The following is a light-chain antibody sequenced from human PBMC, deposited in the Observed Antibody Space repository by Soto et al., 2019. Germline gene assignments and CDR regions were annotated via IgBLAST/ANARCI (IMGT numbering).Light chain of an antibody. CDR3: QQYNNWPRIT. CDR2: GAS. CDR1: HSVSSSY. V-gene: IGKV3-15*01. Sequence: EIVLTQSPGTLSFSPGERATLSCRASHSVSSSYLAWYQQKPGQAPRLLIYGASTRATGIPARFSGSGSGTELTLTISSLQSEDFAVYYCQQYNNWPRITFGQGTRLEI. J-gene: IGKJ5*01.